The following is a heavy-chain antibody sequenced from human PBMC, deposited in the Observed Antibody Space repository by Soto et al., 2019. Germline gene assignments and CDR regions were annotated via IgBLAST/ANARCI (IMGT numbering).Heavy chain of an antibody. V-gene: IGHV3-21*01. Sequence: GGALRLSCAASGFIFSSYARNWVRQAPGKGLVWVSSITSSQSYTYYSDSVKGRFTISRDNAKNSLYLQMDSLTAEDTAVYFCARGGRQLVLDYFDYWGQGTLVTVPQ. CDR3: ARGGRQLVLDYFDY. J-gene: IGHJ4*02. D-gene: IGHD6-6*01. CDR2: ITSSQSYT. CDR1: GFIFSSYA.